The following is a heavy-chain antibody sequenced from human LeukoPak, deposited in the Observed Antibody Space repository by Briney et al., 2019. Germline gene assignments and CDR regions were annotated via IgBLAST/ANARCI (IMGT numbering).Heavy chain of an antibody. V-gene: IGHV3-11*03. D-gene: IGHD3-10*01. Sequence: GGSLRLSCAASGFTFSNYYMSWIRQTPGKGLEWISYITSTGSYTHYADSVKGRFTMSRDNARNSLYLQMNSLSPEDTAVYYCARFMGSGICTPDYWGQGTLVTVSS. J-gene: IGHJ4*02. CDR3: ARFMGSGICTPDY. CDR2: ITSTGSYT. CDR1: GFTFSNYY.